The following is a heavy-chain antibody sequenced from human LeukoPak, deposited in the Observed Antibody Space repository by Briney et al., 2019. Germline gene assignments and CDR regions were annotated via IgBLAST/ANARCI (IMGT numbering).Heavy chain of an antibody. Sequence: PSETLSLTCTVSGGSISSSTYYWAWVRQPPGKGLEWIASIYYSGTTYYNPSLKSRVTISVDTSKNQFSLKLSSVTAADTAVYYCASLPYGSGSYYTYYFDYWGQGTLVTVSS. CDR2: IYYSGTT. J-gene: IGHJ4*02. CDR3: ASLPYGSGSYYTYYFDY. CDR1: GGSISSSTYY. D-gene: IGHD3-10*01. V-gene: IGHV4-39*07.